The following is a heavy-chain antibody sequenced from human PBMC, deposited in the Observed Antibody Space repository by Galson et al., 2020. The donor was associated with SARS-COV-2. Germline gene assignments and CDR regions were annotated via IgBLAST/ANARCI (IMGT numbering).Heavy chain of an antibody. CDR2: IIPIFGTA. D-gene: IGHD2-2*01. CDR3: ARDPQLGYCSSTSCLYGMDV. V-gene: IGHV1-69*13. Sequence: SVKVTCKATGGTFSSYAISWVRQAPGQGLEWMGGIIPIFGTAKYAQKFQGRVTITADESTSTAYMELSSMRSQDTAVYYCARDPQLGYCSSTSCLYGMDVWGQGTTVTVAS. J-gene: IGHJ6*02. CDR1: GGTFSSYA.